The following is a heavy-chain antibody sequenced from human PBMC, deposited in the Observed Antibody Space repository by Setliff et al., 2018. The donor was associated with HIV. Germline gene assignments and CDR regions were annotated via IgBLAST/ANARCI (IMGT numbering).Heavy chain of an antibody. V-gene: IGHV4-59*01. CDR2: IYYTGST. CDR1: GGSISNYY. D-gene: IGHD3-10*01. CDR3: ARGDNYYYTSGTFHNGLDCFDF. J-gene: IGHJ3*01. Sequence: PSETLSLTCTVSGGSISNYYWNWIRQPPGKGLEWIGYIYYTGSTNYDPSLKSRVTISPDTSKDQFSLKLSSVTAADTAIYYCARGDNYYYTSGTFHNGLDCFDFWGQGTMVTVSS.